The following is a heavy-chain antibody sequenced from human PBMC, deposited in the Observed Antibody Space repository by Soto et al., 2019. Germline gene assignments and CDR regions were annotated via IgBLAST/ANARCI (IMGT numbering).Heavy chain of an antibody. D-gene: IGHD1-1*01. Sequence: ASVKVSCKVSGYTLTELSMHWVRQAPGKGLEWMGGFDPEDGETIYAQKFQGRVTMTEDTSTDTAYMELSSLRSDDTVVYYCPRKTGTIRTNWFDPWGQGTLVTVSS. CDR1: GYTLTELS. V-gene: IGHV1-24*01. CDR3: PRKTGTIRTNWFDP. J-gene: IGHJ5*02. CDR2: FDPEDGET.